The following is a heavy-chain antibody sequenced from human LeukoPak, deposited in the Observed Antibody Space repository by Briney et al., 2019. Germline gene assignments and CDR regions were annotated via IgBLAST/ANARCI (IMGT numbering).Heavy chain of an antibody. CDR1: GFSLSTSGVG. CDR2: IYWDDDK. J-gene: IGHJ6*03. CDR3: AHIGGWMSGYQYYYYYYYMDV. Sequence: SGPTLVKPTQTLTLTCTFSGFSLSTSGVGVGWIRQPPGKALEWLALIYWDDDKRYSPSLKSRLTITKDTSKNQVVLTMTNMDPVDTATYYCAHIGGWMSGYQYYYYYYYMDVWGKGTTVTVSS. D-gene: IGHD3-3*01. V-gene: IGHV2-5*02.